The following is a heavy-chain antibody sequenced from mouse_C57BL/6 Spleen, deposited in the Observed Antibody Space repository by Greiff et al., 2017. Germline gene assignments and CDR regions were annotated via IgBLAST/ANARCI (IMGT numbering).Heavy chain of an antibody. V-gene: IGHV14-2*01. CDR3: ARGAYGNPTLYAMDY. J-gene: IGHJ4*01. Sequence: VQLKQSGAELVKPGASVKLSCTASGFNIKDYYMHWVKQRTEQGLEWIGRIDPEDGETKYAPKFQGKATITADTSSNTAYLQLSSLTSEDTAVYYCARGAYGNPTLYAMDYWGQGTSVTVSS. CDR1: GFNIKDYY. D-gene: IGHD2-1*01. CDR2: IDPEDGET.